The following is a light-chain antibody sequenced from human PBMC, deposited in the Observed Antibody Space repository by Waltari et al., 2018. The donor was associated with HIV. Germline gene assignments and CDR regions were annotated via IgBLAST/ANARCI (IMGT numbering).Light chain of an antibody. CDR1: SLRSDY. CDR2: GKN. Sequence: SRLTQDPAVSVALGQTVRITCQGDSLRSDYARWYQQKPGQAPKLLVYGKNYRPLGIPVRFIVSNSRDTSSLTITGARAEDESAYYFDSRDSGSDQWVFGGGTTLTVL. J-gene: IGLJ3*02. CDR3: DSRDSGSDQWV. V-gene: IGLV3-19*01.